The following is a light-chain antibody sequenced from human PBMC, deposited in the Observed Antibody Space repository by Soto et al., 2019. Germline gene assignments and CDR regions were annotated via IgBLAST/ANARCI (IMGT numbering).Light chain of an antibody. CDR3: SSYAGSRNLV. CDR2: GVT. Sequence: QSVLTQPPSASGSPGQSVTISCTGTSSDIGGYDYVSWYQQHPGKAPKLLIYGVTERPSGVPDRFSGSKSGNTASLAVSGLQAEDEADYYCSSYAGSRNLVFGTGTKLTVL. CDR1: SSDIGGYDY. J-gene: IGLJ1*01. V-gene: IGLV2-8*01.